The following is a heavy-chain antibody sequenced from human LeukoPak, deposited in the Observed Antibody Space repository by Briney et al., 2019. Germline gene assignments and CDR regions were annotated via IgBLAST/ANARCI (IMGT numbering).Heavy chain of an antibody. CDR1: VYTFTVCY. Sequence: ASVTVSFKSSVYTFTVCYKHWVRQPPAQGLEWMGLINPNSDGRNYAQKFHGRVTMTRHTSISTAYMELNRLRSDDTAVYYCERGRSGSVYYYYYYMDVWGKGTTVTVSS. D-gene: IGHD3-3*01. V-gene: IGHV1-2*02. J-gene: IGHJ6*03. CDR2: INPNSDGR. CDR3: ERGRSGSVYYYYYYMDV.